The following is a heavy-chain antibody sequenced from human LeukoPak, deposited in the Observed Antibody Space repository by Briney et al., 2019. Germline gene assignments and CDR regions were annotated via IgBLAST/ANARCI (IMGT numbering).Heavy chain of an antibody. V-gene: IGHV4-38-2*02. D-gene: IGHD3-10*01. CDR2: IYHGGST. J-gene: IGHJ4*02. CDR3: ATLLLWFGELTSWDY. CDR1: GYSISSGYY. Sequence: PSETLSLTCTVSGYSISSGYYWGWIRQPPGKGLEWIGSIYHGGSTYYNPSLKSRVTLSVDTSKNQFSLKLNSVTAADTAVYYCATLLLWFGELTSWDYWGQGTLVTVSS.